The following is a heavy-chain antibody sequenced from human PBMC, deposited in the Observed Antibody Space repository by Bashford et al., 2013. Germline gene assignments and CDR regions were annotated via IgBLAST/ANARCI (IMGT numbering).Heavy chain of an antibody. CDR1: GFTFDDYA. CDR2: ISWNSGSI. V-gene: IGHV3-9*01. Sequence: SLRLSCAASGFTFDDYAMHWVRQAPGKGLEWVSGISWNSGSIGYADSVKGRFTISRDNAKNSLYLQMNSLRAEDTALYYCAKDSGGQLVDWFDPWGPGEPWSPSPQ. CDR3: AKDSGGQLVDWFDP. D-gene: IGHD6-6*01. J-gene: IGHJ5*02.